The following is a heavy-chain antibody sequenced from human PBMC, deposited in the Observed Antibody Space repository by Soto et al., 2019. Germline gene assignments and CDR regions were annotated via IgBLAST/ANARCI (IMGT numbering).Heavy chain of an antibody. J-gene: IGHJ6*02. CDR1: GGSISSGGYY. V-gene: IGHV4-31*03. CDR2: IYYSGST. Sequence: QVQLQESGPGLVKPSQTLSLTCTVSGGSISSGGYYWSWIRQHPGKGLEWIGYIYYSGSTYYNPSLKSRVTISVDTSKNQFSLKLSSVTAADTAVYYCARERLQNDYYYYDMDVWGQGTTVTVSS. CDR3: ARERLQNDYYYYDMDV.